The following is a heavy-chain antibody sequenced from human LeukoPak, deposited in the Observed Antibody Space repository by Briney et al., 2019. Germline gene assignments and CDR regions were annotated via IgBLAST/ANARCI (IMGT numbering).Heavy chain of an antibody. CDR3: AKGSYYDSSGSFYFDY. V-gene: IGHV3-23*01. Sequence: PSETLSLTCAVYGGSFSGYYWSWLRQPPGKGLEWVSGISGSGDNTYYADSVKGRFTISRDNSKNTLYVQVNSLGTEDTAAYYCAKGSYYDSSGSFYFDYWGQGTLVTVSS. CDR1: GGSFSGYY. CDR2: ISGSGDNT. D-gene: IGHD3-22*01. J-gene: IGHJ4*02.